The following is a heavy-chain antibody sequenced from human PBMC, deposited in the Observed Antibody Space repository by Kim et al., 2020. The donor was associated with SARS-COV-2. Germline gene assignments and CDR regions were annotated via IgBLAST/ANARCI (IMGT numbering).Heavy chain of an antibody. J-gene: IGHJ4*02. V-gene: IGHV3-33*01. Sequence: GGSLRLSCGASGFRFGDYGIHWVRQAPGKGLEWVSLVDCDGNNKYYADSVKGRFTISRDNSKNTLYLEMNSLRGEDTAAYYCVRGWGSGVYAITLDYWGQGTLVTVSS. D-gene: IGHD2-8*01. CDR1: GFRFGDYG. CDR2: VDCDGNNK. CDR3: VRGWGSGVYAITLDY.